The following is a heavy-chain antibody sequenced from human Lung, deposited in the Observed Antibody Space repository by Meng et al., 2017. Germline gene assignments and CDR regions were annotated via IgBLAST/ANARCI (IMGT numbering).Heavy chain of an antibody. CDR1: GWSFSDYY. CDR2: INHSGST. CDR3: ARGPTTMAHDFDY. J-gene: IGHJ4*02. V-gene: IGHV4-34*01. Sequence: QVHPQQWGAGLLKPSGTLSLTCVVFGWSFSDYYWRWIRQPPGKGLEWIGEINHSGSTNYNPSLESRATISVDTSQNNLSLKLSSVTAADSAVYYCARGPTTMAHDFDYWGQGTLVTVSS. D-gene: IGHD4-11*01.